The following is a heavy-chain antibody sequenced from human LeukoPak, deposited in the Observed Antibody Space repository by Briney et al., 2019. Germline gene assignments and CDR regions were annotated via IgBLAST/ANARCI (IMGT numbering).Heavy chain of an antibody. D-gene: IGHD5-12*01. CDR3: ARDPGSGYEEHFDY. V-gene: IGHV3-11*01. CDR1: GFIFSDYY. J-gene: IGHJ4*02. CDR2: ISSSGSTM. Sequence: GGSLRLSCAASGFIFSDYYMSWIRQAPGKGLGWVSYISSSGSTMYYTDSVKGRFTISRDNAKDSLYLQMNSLRAEDTAVYYCARDPGSGYEEHFDYWGQGTLVTVSS.